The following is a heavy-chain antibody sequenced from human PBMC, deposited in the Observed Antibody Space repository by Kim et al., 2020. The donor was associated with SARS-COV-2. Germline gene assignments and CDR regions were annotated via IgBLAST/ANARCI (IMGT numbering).Heavy chain of an antibody. CDR2: ISFDGRNK. V-gene: IGHV3-30-3*01. Sequence: LSLTCAASGVSFDSSAMNWVRQAPGKGLEWVAVISFDGRNKAYADSVKGRFTISRDNSKSTLHLQMNSLRVEDTAVYYCARGNYYESVRLSDYYNG. D-gene: IGHD3-22*01. CDR1: GVSFDSSA. CDR3: ARGNYYESVRLSDYYNG. J-gene: IGHJ6*01.